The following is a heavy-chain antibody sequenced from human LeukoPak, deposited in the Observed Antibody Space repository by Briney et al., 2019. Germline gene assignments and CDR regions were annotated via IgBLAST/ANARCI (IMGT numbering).Heavy chain of an antibody. CDR3: ARIGAGSSRDY. V-gene: IGHV3-21*01. CDR1: GFTFSNFA. J-gene: IGHJ4*02. CDR2: IVGSSST. Sequence: GGSLRLSCAASGFTFSNFAMTWVRQAPGKGLEWVSSIVGSSSTYYADSLKGRFTTSRDNAKNSLYLQMNSLRAEDTAVRYCARIGAGSSRDYWGQGTLVTVSS. D-gene: IGHD6-13*01.